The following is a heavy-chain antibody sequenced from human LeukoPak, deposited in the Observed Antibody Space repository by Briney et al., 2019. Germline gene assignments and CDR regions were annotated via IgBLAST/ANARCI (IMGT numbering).Heavy chain of an antibody. V-gene: IGHV1-18*01. Sequence: GASVKVSCKASGYTFTSYGISWVRQAPGQGLEWMGWISAYNGNTNYAQKLQGRVTMTTDTSTSTAYMELRSLRPEDTAVYYCARVIGMERRHYYYYYMDVWGKGTTVTVSS. J-gene: IGHJ6*03. CDR2: ISAYNGNT. CDR3: ARVIGMERRHYYYYYMDV. D-gene: IGHD1-1*01. CDR1: GYTFTSYG.